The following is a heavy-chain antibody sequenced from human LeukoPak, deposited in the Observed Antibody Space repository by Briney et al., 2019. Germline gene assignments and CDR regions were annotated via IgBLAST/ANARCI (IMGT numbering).Heavy chain of an antibody. CDR1: GFTLSSYA. D-gene: IGHD3-22*01. CDR2: ISYDGSNK. J-gene: IGHJ4*02. CDR3: ARDDYYDSSGYPDY. V-gene: IGHV3-30-3*01. Sequence: PGGSLRLSCAASGFTLSSYAMHWVRQAPGKGLEWVAVISYDGSNKYYADSVKGRFTISRDNSKNTLYLQMNSLRAEDTAVYYCARDDYYDSSGYPDYWGQGTLVTVSS.